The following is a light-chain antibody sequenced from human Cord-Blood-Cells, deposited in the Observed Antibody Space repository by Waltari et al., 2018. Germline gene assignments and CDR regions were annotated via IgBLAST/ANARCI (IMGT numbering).Light chain of an antibody. CDR2: GAS. V-gene: IGKV3-15*01. CDR3: QQYNNWPRT. CDR1: QSVSSN. Sequence: EIVMTQSPATLSASRGERATLSCRASQSVSSNLAWYQQKPGQAPRLLIYGASTRATGIPARFSGSGSGTEFTLTISSLQSEDFAVYYCQQYNNWPRTFGQGTKVEIK. J-gene: IGKJ1*01.